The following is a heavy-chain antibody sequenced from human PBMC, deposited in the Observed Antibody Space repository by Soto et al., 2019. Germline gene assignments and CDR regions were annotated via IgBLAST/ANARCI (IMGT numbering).Heavy chain of an antibody. CDR3: AKAVDITVRGVPPSDY. CDR2: ISYDGRNK. V-gene: IGHV3-30*18. D-gene: IGHD3-10*01. Sequence: QVQLVESGGGVVQPGRSLRLSCAASGFIFNRYGMHWVRQAPGKGLEWVAVISYDGRNKYYADSVKGRFTISRDNSKDXLYLQMNSLRAEDTAVYYCAKAVDITVRGVPPSDYWGQGTLVTVSS. CDR1: GFIFNRYG. J-gene: IGHJ4*02.